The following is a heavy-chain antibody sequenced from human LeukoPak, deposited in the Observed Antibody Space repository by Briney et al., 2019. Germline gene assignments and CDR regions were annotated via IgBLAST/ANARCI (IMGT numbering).Heavy chain of an antibody. Sequence: SVKVSCKASGGTFSSYAISWVRQAPGQGLEWMGGIIPIFGTANYAQKFQGRVTITADRSTSTAYMELSSLRSEDTAVYYCAGNTFGGVIVDYWGQGTLVTVSS. D-gene: IGHD3-16*02. V-gene: IGHV1-69*06. CDR3: AGNTFGGVIVDY. CDR2: IIPIFGTA. J-gene: IGHJ4*02. CDR1: GGTFSSYA.